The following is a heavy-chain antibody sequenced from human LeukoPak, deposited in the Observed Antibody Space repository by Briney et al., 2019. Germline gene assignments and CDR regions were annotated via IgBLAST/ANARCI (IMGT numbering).Heavy chain of an antibody. CDR1: GFTFSGSA. Sequence: GGSLRLSCAASGFTFSGSAMHWVRQASGKGLEWVGRIRSKANSYATAYAASVKGRFTISRDDSKNTLYLQMNSLRAEDTAVYYCAKAIIAAAGNPLSYWGQGTLVTVSS. J-gene: IGHJ4*02. D-gene: IGHD6-13*01. CDR3: AKAIIAAAGNPLSY. CDR2: IRSKANSYAT. V-gene: IGHV3-73*01.